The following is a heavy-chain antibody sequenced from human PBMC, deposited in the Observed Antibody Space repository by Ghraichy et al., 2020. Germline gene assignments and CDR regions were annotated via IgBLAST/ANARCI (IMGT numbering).Heavy chain of an antibody. V-gene: IGHV4-39*01. CDR2: IYYSGST. CDR3: TRQSGGGRLLLRLGTNVVY. CDR1: GGFITSSSYY. D-gene: IGHD2-21*02. J-gene: IGHJ4*02. Sequence: SETLSLTCTVSGGFITSSSYYWVWLRQPPGKGLEWIGSIYYSGSTYYNPSLNSRVTISVDTSNNQSPLKLSAVTAADTAVYYSTRQSGGGRLLLRLGTNVVYWGQGTLVTVSS.